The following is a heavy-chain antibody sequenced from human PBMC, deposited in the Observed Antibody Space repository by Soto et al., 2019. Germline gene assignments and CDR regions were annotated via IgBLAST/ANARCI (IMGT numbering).Heavy chain of an antibody. J-gene: IGHJ3*02. CDR2: SYSSGST. V-gene: IGHV4-61*01. CDR1: SGSITTRSYY. D-gene: IGHD6-13*01. CDR3: ARGDSTTHGDSFDI. Sequence: PSETLSLTCTVSSGSITTRSYYWNWIRQSPGKGLEWIGYSYSSGSTNYNPSLKSRVTISVDTPKNQFSLQLTYVTAADTAVYYCARGDSTTHGDSFDIWGQGTMVTVSS.